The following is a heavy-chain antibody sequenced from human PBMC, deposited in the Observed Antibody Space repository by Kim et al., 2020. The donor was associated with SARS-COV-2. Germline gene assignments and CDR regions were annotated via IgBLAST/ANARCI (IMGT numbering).Heavy chain of an antibody. CDR2: INAGNGNT. J-gene: IGHJ5*02. Sequence: ASVKVSCKASGYTFTSYAMHWVRQAPGQRLEWMGWINAGNGNTKYSQKFQGRVTITRDTSASTAYMELSSLRSEDTAVYYCARDLIGFGADNWFDPWGQGTLVTVSS. CDR3: ARDLIGFGADNWFDP. CDR1: GYTFTSYA. D-gene: IGHD3-10*01. V-gene: IGHV1-3*01.